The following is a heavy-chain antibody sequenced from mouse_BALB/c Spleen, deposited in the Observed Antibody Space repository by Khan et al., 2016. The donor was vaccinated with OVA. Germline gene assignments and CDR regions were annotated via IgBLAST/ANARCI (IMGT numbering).Heavy chain of an antibody. D-gene: IGHD1-1*01. CDR1: DYSFTSYY. Sequence: VHLQQSGPELMKPGASVKISCKASDYSFTSYYIHWVKQSHGKTLEWIGYIDPFNGGSTYNQNFKGKATLTVDKSSSTAYMHLSSLTSEDSAVYYGTRHGSTSWFAYWGQGTLVTVSA. CDR3: TRHGSTSWFAY. V-gene: IGHV1-31*01. CDR2: IDPFNGGS. J-gene: IGHJ3*01.